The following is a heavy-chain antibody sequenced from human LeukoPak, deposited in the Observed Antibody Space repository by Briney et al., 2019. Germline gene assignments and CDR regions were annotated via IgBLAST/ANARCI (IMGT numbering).Heavy chain of an antibody. D-gene: IGHD2-15*01. CDR1: GFTFSSYA. V-gene: IGHV3-23*01. J-gene: IGHJ3*02. CDR3: AKVGGYSRNAFDI. CDR2: ISAPGGNT. Sequence: DPGGSLRLSCAASGFTFSSYALSWVRQPPGKGLEWVSTISAPGGNTYYADSVTGRFTISRDSSKSTLYLQMNSLRAEDTAVYYCAKVGGYSRNAFDIWGQGTMVTVSS.